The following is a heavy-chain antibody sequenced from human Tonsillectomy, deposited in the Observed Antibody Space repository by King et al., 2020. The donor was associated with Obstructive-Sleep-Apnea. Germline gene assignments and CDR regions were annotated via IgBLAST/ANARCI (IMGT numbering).Heavy chain of an antibody. CDR1: GGTFSSYA. J-gene: IGHJ4*02. D-gene: IGHD3-10*01. Sequence: QLVQSGAEVKKPGSSVKVSCKASGGTFSSYAISWVRQAPGQGLEWMGGVIPIFVTANYAQKFQCRVTITADESTSTAYMELSSLRSEDTAVYYCARGPYYYGSGSYYQAFDYWGQGTLVTVSS. CDR3: ARGPYYYGSGSYYQAFDY. CDR2: VIPIFVTA. V-gene: IGHV1-69*12.